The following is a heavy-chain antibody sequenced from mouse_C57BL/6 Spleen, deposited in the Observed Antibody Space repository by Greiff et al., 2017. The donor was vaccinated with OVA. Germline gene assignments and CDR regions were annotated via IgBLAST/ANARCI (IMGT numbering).Heavy chain of an antibody. CDR2: IYWDDDK. Sequence: QVTLKVSGPGILQSSQTLSLTCSFSGFSLSTSGMGVSWIRQPSGKGLEWLAHIYWDDDKRYNPSLKSRLTISKDTSRNQVFLKITSVDTADTATYYCARKRDYYGSSYEAMDYWGQGTSVTVSS. CDR1: GFSLSTSGMG. V-gene: IGHV8-12*01. CDR3: ARKRDYYGSSYEAMDY. J-gene: IGHJ4*01. D-gene: IGHD1-1*01.